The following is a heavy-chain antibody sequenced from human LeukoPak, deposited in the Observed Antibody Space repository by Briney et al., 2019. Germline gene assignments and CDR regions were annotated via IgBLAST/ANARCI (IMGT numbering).Heavy chain of an antibody. D-gene: IGHD6-13*01. V-gene: IGHV3-48*01. J-gene: IGHJ4*02. CDR3: ARVLYSSSWPLDY. CDR1: GFTFSNYN. CDR2: ISSSSRTI. Sequence: PGGSLRLSCAASGFTFSNYNMNWVRQAPGKGLEWVSYISSSSRTIYYADSVKGRFTISRDKAKNSLYLQMNSLRAGDTAVYYCARVLYSSSWPLDYWGQGTLVTVSS.